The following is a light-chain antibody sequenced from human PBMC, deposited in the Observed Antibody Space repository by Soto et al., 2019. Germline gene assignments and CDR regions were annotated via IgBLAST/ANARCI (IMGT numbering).Light chain of an antibody. CDR2: DVS. Sequence: QSALTQPASVSGSPGQSITLSCTGTSSDVGGYNYVSWYQHHPGKAPKLIIYDVSNRPSGVSIRFSGSKSDNTASLTISGLQPEDEADYHCSSYTTSNTRQIVFGTGTQLTVL. V-gene: IGLV2-14*03. J-gene: IGLJ7*01. CDR1: SSDVGGYNY. CDR3: SSYTTSNTRQIV.